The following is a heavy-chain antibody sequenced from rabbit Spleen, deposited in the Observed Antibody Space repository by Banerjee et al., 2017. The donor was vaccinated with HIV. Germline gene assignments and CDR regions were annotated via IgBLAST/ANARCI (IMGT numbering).Heavy chain of an antibody. J-gene: IGHJ2*01. CDR2: IDTSDGDT. CDR1: GFSFSSNW. Sequence: LEESGGGLVKPGGTLTLTCTVSGFSFSSNWICWVRQAPGKGLEWIACIDTSDGDTDCANWPKGRFTTSKTSSTTVTLQMPSLTAADTATYFCARNYVNAFDPWGPGTLVTVS. CDR3: ARNYVNAFDP. V-gene: IGHV1S45*01. D-gene: IGHD1-1*01.